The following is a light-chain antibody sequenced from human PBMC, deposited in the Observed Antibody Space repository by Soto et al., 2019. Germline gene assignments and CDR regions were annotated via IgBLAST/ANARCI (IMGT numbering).Light chain of an antibody. J-gene: IGKJ2*01. V-gene: IGKV1-39*01. CDR3: QQAFSRPYT. Sequence: DIQMTQSPSSLSASVGDRVTITCRASQIVSSNLNWYQQKPGKVPELLIYAASTLEPGVPSRFRGSGSVTSFTLTVSSRQPEDFVTYHCQQAFSRPYTVGQGTKLEIE. CDR1: QIVSSN. CDR2: AAS.